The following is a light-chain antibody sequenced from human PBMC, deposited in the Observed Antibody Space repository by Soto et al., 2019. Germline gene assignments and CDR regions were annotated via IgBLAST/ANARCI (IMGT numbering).Light chain of an antibody. Sequence: QSVLTQPPSVSGAPGQRVTISCTGSSSNIGAGYDVHWYQQLPGTAPKLLIYGNSNRPSGVPDRFSGSKPGTSASLAITGLQAEDEADYYCQSYDSSLSGSNYVFGTGTKLTVL. CDR1: SSNIGAGYD. CDR3: QSYDSSLSGSNYV. V-gene: IGLV1-40*01. J-gene: IGLJ1*01. CDR2: GNS.